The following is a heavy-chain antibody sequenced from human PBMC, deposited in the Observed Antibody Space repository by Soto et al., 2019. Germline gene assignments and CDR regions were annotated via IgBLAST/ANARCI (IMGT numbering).Heavy chain of an antibody. J-gene: IGHJ3*02. CDR3: ARESVVKIVRPRGDAFDI. V-gene: IGHV1-18*01. CDR2: ISAYNGNT. D-gene: IGHD3-10*02. CDR1: GYTFTSYG. Sequence: ASVKVSCKASGYTFTSYGISWVRQAPGQGLEWMGWISAYNGNTNYAQKLQGRVTMTTDTSTSTAYMELRSLRSDDTAVYYCARESVVKIVRPRGDAFDIWGQGTMVTVSS.